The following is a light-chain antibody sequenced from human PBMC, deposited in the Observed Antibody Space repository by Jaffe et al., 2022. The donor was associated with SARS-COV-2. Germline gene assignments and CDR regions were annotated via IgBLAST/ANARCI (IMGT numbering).Light chain of an antibody. V-gene: IGLV1-44*01. CDR1: SSNIGSND. CDR2: NNS. Sequence: QSVLTQPPSASGTPGQRVSISCSGSSSNIGSNDVNWYQQLPGMAPKLLIYNNSQRPSGVPDRFSGSRSGTSASLAISGLQSDDEADYYCAAWDDSLKGVVFGGGTKLTVL. J-gene: IGLJ2*01. CDR3: AAWDDSLKGVV.